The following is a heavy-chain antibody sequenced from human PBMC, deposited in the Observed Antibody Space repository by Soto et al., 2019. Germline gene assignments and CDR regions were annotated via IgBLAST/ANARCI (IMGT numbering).Heavy chain of an antibody. D-gene: IGHD6-6*01. CDR3: ARVSCRPSCYFDN. V-gene: IGHV3-72*01. Sequence: GGSLRLSCAASGFRLSDHYMDWVRQAPGKGVECGGRIRKKGNSYTTEYAASVKGSFSISRDDSKNTLYLPTNSLKTNDSAVNYCARVSCRPSCYFDNWGQGTLVTVAS. J-gene: IGHJ4*02. CDR2: IRKKGNSYTT. CDR1: GFRLSDHY.